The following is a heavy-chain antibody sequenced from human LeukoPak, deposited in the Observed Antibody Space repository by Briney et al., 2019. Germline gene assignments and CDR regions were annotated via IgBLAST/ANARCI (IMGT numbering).Heavy chain of an antibody. V-gene: IGHV3-72*01. J-gene: IGHJ6*02. Sequence: GGSLRLSCASSGFIFSDYYMDWVRQAPGKGLEWVGRSRGSGHSFTTEYAASVKGRFTISRDNSQSALFLQMNSLQTEDTAVYYCARGSGDYRDTNYYGMDVWGLGTTVSVSS. D-gene: IGHD3-3*01. CDR1: GFIFSDYY. CDR3: ARGSGDYRDTNYYGMDV. CDR2: SRGSGHSFTT.